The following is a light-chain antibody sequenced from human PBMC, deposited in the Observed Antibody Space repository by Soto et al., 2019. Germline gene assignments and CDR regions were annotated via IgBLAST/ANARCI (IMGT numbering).Light chain of an antibody. CDR3: VSFTTSSTHV. CDR2: EVN. V-gene: IGLV2-14*01. CDR1: SSDIGDYDY. Sequence: QSALTQPASLSGSPGQSSTISCTGTSSDIGDYDYVSWFQQHPGKAPKLMISEVNNRPSGVSNRFSGSKSGNTAYLTISGLQGEDEAEYFCVSFTTSSTHVFGTGTKVTVL. J-gene: IGLJ1*01.